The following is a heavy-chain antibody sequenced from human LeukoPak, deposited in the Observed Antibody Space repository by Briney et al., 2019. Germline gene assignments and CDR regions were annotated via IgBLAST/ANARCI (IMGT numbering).Heavy chain of an antibody. D-gene: IGHD3-10*02. V-gene: IGHV1-69*05. Sequence: GASVKVSCKASGGTFSSYAISWVRQALGQGLEWMGGIIPIFGTANYAQKFQGRVTITTDESTSTAYMELSSLRSEDTAVYYCARVPGVRGVIDYYYMDVWGKGTTVTVSS. J-gene: IGHJ6*03. CDR1: GGTFSSYA. CDR2: IIPIFGTA. CDR3: ARVPGVRGVIDYYYMDV.